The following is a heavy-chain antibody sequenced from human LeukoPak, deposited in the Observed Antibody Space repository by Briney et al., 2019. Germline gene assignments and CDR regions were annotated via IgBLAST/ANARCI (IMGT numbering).Heavy chain of an antibody. CDR3: ARDAHCTGTSCYSVLFDP. V-gene: IGHV3-30-3*01. Sequence: PGGSLRLSRAASGFTFSSYAMHWVRQAPGKGLEWVAVISYDGSNKYYADSVRGRFTISRDNSKNTLYLQMNSLRAEDTAVYYCARDAHCTGTSCYSVLFDPWGQGTLVTVSS. CDR1: GFTFSSYA. J-gene: IGHJ5*02. D-gene: IGHD2-2*01. CDR2: ISYDGSNK.